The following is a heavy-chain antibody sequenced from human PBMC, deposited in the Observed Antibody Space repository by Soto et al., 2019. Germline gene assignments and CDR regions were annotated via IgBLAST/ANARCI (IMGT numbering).Heavy chain of an antibody. V-gene: IGHV1-69*01. CDR2: IIPSFGTA. Sequence: QVQLVQSGAEVKKPGSSVKFSCKASGGTFSSYAISWVRQAPGQGLEWMGGIIPSFGTANYPQKFQGRVTITADESTSTAYMEVSSLRSEDTAVYYRAKRLLLWFGESNNWFDPWGQGTLVTVSS. CDR1: GGTFSSYA. J-gene: IGHJ5*02. D-gene: IGHD3-10*01. CDR3: AKRLLLWFGESNNWFDP.